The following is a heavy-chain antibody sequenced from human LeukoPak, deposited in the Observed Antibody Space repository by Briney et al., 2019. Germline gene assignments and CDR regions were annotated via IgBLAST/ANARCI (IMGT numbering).Heavy chain of an antibody. D-gene: IGHD5-24*01. J-gene: IGHJ6*02. CDR3: AKVLEKEMATNTYYYYGMDV. CDR2: ISGSGGST. Sequence: GSLRLSCAASGFTFSSYAMSWVRQAPGKGLEWVSAISGSGGSTYYADSVKGRFTISRDNSKNTLYLQMNSLRAEDTAVYYCAKVLEKEMATNTYYYYGMDVWGQGTTVTVSS. V-gene: IGHV3-23*01. CDR1: GFTFSSYA.